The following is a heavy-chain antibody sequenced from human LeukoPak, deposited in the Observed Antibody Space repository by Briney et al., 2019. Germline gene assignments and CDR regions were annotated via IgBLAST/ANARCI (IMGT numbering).Heavy chain of an antibody. CDR1: GGSISSRNYY. D-gene: IGHD6-6*01. V-gene: IGHV4-39*01. CDR2: IYYSGST. CDR3: ARRVAAHTDYFDY. J-gene: IGHJ4*02. Sequence: ASQTLSLTCTVSGGSISSRNYYWGWIRQPPGKGLELIGSIYYSGSTYYNPSLKSRVTISVDTSKNQFSLKLISVTAADTAVYYCARRVAAHTDYFDYWGQGTLVTVSS.